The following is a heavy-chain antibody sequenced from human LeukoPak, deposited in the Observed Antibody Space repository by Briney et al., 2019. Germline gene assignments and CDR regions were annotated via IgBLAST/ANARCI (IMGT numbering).Heavy chain of an antibody. V-gene: IGHV3-9*01. CDR1: GFTFDDYA. CDR3: AKSPDWPAGGMDV. J-gene: IGHJ6*02. Sequence: GGSLRLSCAASGFTFDDYAMHWVRQAPGKGLEWVSGISWNSGSIGYADSVKGRFTISRDNAKNSLYLQMNSLRAEDTALYYCAKSPDWPAGGMDVWGQGTTVTVSS. CDR2: ISWNSGSI. D-gene: IGHD6-13*01.